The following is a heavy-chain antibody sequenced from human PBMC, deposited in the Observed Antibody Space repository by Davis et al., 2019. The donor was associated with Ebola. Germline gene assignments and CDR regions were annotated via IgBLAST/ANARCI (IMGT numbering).Heavy chain of an antibody. CDR3: ARDAPLLWFGELFDAFDI. V-gene: IGHV4-59*12. Sequence: SETLSLTCTVSGGSISSYYWSWIRQPPGKGLEWIGYIYYSGSTNYNPSLKSRVTISVDTSKNQFSLKLSSVTAADTAVYYCARDAPLLWFGELFDAFDIWGQGTMVTVSS. J-gene: IGHJ3*02. D-gene: IGHD3-10*01. CDR2: IYYSGST. CDR1: GGSISSYY.